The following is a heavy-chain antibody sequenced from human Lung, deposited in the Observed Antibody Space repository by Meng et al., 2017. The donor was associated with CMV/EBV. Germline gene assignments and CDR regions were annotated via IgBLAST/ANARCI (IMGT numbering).Heavy chain of an antibody. D-gene: IGHD6-13*01. Sequence: GEXXRISCAASGFTFSSPWMTWVRQAPGKGLEWVANRNQDGSQKNYVDSVKGRFTISRDNAKNSLFLQMNSLRAEDTAVYYCARVAAAGRGMDVWGQGTTVTVSS. CDR1: GFTFSSPW. CDR2: RNQDGSQK. CDR3: ARVAAAGRGMDV. V-gene: IGHV3-7*04. J-gene: IGHJ6*02.